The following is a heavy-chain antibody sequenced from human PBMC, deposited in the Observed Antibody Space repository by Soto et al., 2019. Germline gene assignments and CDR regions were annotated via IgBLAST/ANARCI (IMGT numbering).Heavy chain of an antibody. J-gene: IGHJ6*02. CDR2: IWYDGSNK. CDR3: ARGNGGYYYGMDV. CDR1: GFTFSSYG. Sequence: QVQLVESGGGVVQPGRSLRLSCAASGFTFSSYGMHWVRQAPGKGLGWVAVIWYDGSNKYYADSVKGRFTISRDNSKNTLYLQMNSLRAEDTAVYYCARGNGGYYYGMDVWGQGTTVTVSS. V-gene: IGHV3-33*01. D-gene: IGHD1-1*01.